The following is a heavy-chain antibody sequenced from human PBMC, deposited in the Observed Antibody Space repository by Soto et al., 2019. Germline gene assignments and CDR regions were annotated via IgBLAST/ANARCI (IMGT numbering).Heavy chain of an antibody. CDR3: TRGVDIVVVTAPSYL. D-gene: IGHD2-21*02. Sequence: GASVKVSCKASGYSFTNYYMHWVRQAPGQGLEWMGTINAGGGYTTYAQRFQGRVTMTRDTSTSTVSMELSSLRYEDTALYYCTRGVDIVVVTAPSYLWG. V-gene: IGHV1-46*03. CDR2: INAGGGYT. J-gene: IGHJ2*01. CDR1: GYSFTNYY.